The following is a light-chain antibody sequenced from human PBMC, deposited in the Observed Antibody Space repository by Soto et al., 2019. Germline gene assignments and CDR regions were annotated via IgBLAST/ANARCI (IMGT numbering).Light chain of an antibody. Sequence: EIVLTQSPGTLSLSPGERATLSCRASQSVSSSYLAWYQQKPGQAPRLFIYGASSRATGIPDRFSGSGSGTDFTLTISRLEPEDFAVYYCQQYGSSPSTFGQGTKLEI. CDR2: GAS. CDR1: QSVSSSY. V-gene: IGKV3-20*01. CDR3: QQYGSSPST. J-gene: IGKJ2*01.